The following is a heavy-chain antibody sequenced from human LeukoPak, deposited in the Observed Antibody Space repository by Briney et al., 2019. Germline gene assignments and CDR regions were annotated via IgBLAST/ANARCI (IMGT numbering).Heavy chain of an antibody. J-gene: IGHJ5*02. V-gene: IGHV4-31*03. CDR1: GGSISGGGYY. CDR3: ARRGIKLIFGVVINTNWFDP. CDR2: IYYSGST. D-gene: IGHD3-3*01. Sequence: PSETLSLTCTVPGGSISGGGYYWSWIRQHPGKGLEWIGYIYYSGSTYYNPSLKSRVTISVDTSKNQFSLKLSSVTAADTAVYYCARRGIKLIFGVVINTNWFDPWGQGTLVTVSS.